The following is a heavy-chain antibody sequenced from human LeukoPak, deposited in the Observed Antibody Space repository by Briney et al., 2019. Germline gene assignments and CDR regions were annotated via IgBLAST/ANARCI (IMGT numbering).Heavy chain of an antibody. CDR3: ASTPTGITMVRGVWFDP. CDR2: INHSGST. CDR1: GGSFSGYY. V-gene: IGHV4-34*01. Sequence: SETLSLTCAVYGGSFSGYYWSWIRQPPGKGLEWIGEINHSGSTNYNPSLKSRVTISVDTSKNQFSLKLGSVTAADTAVYYCASTPTGITMVRGVWFDPWGQGTLVTVSS. D-gene: IGHD3-10*01. J-gene: IGHJ5*02.